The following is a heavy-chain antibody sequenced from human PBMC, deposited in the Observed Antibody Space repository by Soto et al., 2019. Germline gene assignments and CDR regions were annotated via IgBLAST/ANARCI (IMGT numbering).Heavy chain of an antibody. V-gene: IGHV3-23*01. D-gene: IGHD3-3*01. CDR1: GFTFSSYA. J-gene: IGHJ3*02. CDR2: ISGSGGST. CDR3: AKDCTEGSFKDFWSGSDAFDI. Sequence: GGSLRLSCAASGFTFSSYAMSWVRQAPGKGLEWVSAISGSGGSTYYADSVKGRFTISRDNSKNTLYLQMNSLRAEDTAVYYCAKDCTEGSFKDFWSGSDAFDIWGQGTMVTVSS.